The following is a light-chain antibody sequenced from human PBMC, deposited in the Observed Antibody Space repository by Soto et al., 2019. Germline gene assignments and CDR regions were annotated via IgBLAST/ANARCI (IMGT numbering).Light chain of an antibody. Sequence: EIVLTQSPGTLSLSPGERATLSCRAGQSVSSSYLAWYQQTPGQAPRLLLYGASSRATGIPDRFSGSASETDFTLTTSSLEPEDCAVYYCQQDGSSPKTFGHGTKVEMK. J-gene: IGKJ1*01. V-gene: IGKV3-20*01. CDR1: QSVSSSY. CDR3: QQDGSSPKT. CDR2: GAS.